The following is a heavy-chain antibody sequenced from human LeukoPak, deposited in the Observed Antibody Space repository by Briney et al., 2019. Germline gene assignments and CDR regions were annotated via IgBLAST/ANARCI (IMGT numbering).Heavy chain of an antibody. CDR1: GYTFIHYA. Sequence: ASVKVSCKASGYTFIHYAISWVRQAPGQGLEWMGGIIPIFGTANYAQKFQGRVTITADESTSTAYMELSSLRSEDTAVYYCASSGYSGSYAGRYWGQGTLVTVSS. D-gene: IGHD1-26*01. J-gene: IGHJ4*02. CDR3: ASSGYSGSYAGRY. CDR2: IIPIFGTA. V-gene: IGHV1-69*13.